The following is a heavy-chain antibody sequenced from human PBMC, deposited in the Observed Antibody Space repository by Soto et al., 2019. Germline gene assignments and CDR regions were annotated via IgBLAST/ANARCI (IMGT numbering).Heavy chain of an antibody. CDR3: AKGDNLGPKTGYAFDP. Sequence: PAQTLSLTCAISADSVSSNTASWHWIRQSPSRGLEWLGRTYFRSKWYNDYAVSVKSRIIINPDTSNNQFSLQLNSVTPEDTAVYFCAKGDNLGPKTGYAFDPWGQG. CDR1: ADSVSSNTAS. V-gene: IGHV6-1*01. J-gene: IGHJ5*02. CDR2: TYFRSKWYN. D-gene: IGHD5-12*01.